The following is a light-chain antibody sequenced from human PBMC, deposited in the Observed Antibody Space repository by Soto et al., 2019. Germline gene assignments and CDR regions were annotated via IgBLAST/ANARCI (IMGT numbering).Light chain of an antibody. CDR1: SSDVGGYNY. Sequence: SALTQPPSGSGSPGQSVTISCTGTSSDVGGYNYVSWYQQYPGKAPKLMIYEVSKRPSGVPDRFSGSKSGNTASLTVSGLQAEDEADYYCCSSVGSNYVFGTGTKVTVL. CDR3: CSSVGSNYV. J-gene: IGLJ1*01. CDR2: EVS. V-gene: IGLV2-8*01.